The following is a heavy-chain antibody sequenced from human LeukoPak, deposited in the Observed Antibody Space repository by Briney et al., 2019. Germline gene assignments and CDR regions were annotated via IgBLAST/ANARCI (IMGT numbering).Heavy chain of an antibody. V-gene: IGHV3-23*01. CDR3: AKDKSQWLVGTLGY. D-gene: IGHD6-19*01. CDR1: GFTFSSYA. J-gene: IGHJ4*02. CDR2: ISGSGDST. Sequence: PGGSLRLYCAASGFTFSSYAMSWLRQAQGKGLGWVSAISGSGDSTYYADSVQGRFTISRDNFKNTLYLQMNSLRAEDTAVYYCAKDKSQWLVGTLGYWGQGTLVTVSS.